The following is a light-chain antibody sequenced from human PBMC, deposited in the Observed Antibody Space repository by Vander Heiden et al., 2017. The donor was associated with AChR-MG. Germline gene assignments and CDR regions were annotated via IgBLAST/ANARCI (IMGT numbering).Light chain of an antibody. CDR1: QSVSSY. V-gene: IGKV3-11*01. Sequence: EIVLTQSPATLSLSPGERATLSCRASQSVSSYLAWYQQKPGQAPRILIYDESNSAIAIPVRFSGCGSGTDFTITSRGLEAEDFEVYYWRRRCTWALTFGGGTKVEIK. CDR3: RRRCTWALT. J-gene: IGKJ4*01. CDR2: DES.